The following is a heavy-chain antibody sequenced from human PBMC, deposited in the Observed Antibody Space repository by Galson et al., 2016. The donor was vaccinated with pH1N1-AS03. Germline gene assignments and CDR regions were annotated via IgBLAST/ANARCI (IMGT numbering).Heavy chain of an antibody. D-gene: IGHD2-8*01. J-gene: IGHJ4*02. CDR3: ARSAHVNEGLDF. Sequence: LEWLALIFWDGETRYRPSLRSRLTITKDTSKNQVVLTMTNMDPVDTATYYCARSAHVNEGLDFWGQGMLVTVSS. V-gene: IGHV2-5*02. CDR2: IFWDGET.